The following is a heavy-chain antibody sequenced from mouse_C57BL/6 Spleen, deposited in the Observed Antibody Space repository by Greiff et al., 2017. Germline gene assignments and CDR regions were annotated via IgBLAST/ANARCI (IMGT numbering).Heavy chain of an antibody. Sequence: QVQLQQPGAELVMPGASVKLSCKASGYTFTSYWMHWVKQRPGQGLEWIGEIDPSDSYTNYNQKFKGKSTLTVDKSSSTAYMQLSSLTSEDSAVYYCARYTSYWYGDVWGTGTTVTVSS. D-gene: IGHD5-1-1*01. CDR3: ARYTSYWYGDV. CDR1: GYTFTSYW. CDR2: IDPSDSYT. V-gene: IGHV1-69*01. J-gene: IGHJ1*03.